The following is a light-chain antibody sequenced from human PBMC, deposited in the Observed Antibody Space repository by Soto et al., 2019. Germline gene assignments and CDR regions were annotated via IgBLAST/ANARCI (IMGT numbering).Light chain of an antibody. Sequence: DLQMTQSPSSLSASVGDRVTITCQASQDISNYLNWYQQKPGKAPKLLIYDASNLETGVPSRFSGSGSGTDFTFTISRLQPEDIATYYCQQYDNLPTWTFGQGTKVEIK. CDR1: QDISNY. J-gene: IGKJ1*01. CDR3: QQYDNLPTWT. V-gene: IGKV1-33*01. CDR2: DAS.